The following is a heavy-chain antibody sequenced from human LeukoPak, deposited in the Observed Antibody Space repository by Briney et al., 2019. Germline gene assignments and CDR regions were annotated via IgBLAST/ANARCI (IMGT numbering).Heavy chain of an antibody. J-gene: IGHJ4*02. CDR2: ISYDGSNK. CDR3: AKGGERITMIVVVHPPDY. D-gene: IGHD3-22*01. V-gene: IGHV3-30-3*01. CDR1: GFTFSSYA. Sequence: GGSLRLSCAASGFTFSSYAMHWVRQAPGKGLEWVAVISYDGSNKYYADSVKGRFTISRDNSKNTLYLQMNSLRAEDTAVYYCAKGGERITMIVVVHPPDYWGQGTLVTVSS.